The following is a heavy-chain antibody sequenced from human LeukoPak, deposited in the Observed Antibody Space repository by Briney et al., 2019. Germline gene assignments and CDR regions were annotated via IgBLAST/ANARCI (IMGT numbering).Heavy chain of an antibody. D-gene: IGHD3-22*01. V-gene: IGHV3-64*01. CDR3: ARVGGGYYYDSSVPLFGLDY. CDR2: ISSNGGST. Sequence: GGSLRLSCAASGFTSSSYAMHWVRQAPGKGLEYVSAISSNGGSTYYANSVKGRFTISRDNSKNTLYLQMGSLRAEDMAVYYCARVGGGYYYDSSVPLFGLDYWGQGTLVTVSS. CDR1: GFTSSSYA. J-gene: IGHJ4*02.